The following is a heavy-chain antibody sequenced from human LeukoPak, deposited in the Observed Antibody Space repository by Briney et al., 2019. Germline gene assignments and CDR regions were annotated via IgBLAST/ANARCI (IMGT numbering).Heavy chain of an antibody. CDR3: ASRGSSSWYAPLDY. CDR1: GFTFSSYG. V-gene: IGHV3-NL1*01. J-gene: IGHJ4*02. CDR2: IYSGGST. Sequence: GSLRLSCAASGFTFSSYGMHWVRQAPGKGLEWVSVIYSGGSTYYADSVKGRFTISRHNSKNTLYLQMNSLRAEDTAVYYCASRGSSSWYAPLDYWGQGTLVTVSS. D-gene: IGHD6-13*01.